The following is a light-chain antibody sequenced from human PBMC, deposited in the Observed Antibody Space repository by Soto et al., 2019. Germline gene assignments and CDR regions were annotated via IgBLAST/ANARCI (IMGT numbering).Light chain of an antibody. CDR2: WAS. V-gene: IGKV4-1*01. CDR1: QSVFYSSNNNKY. J-gene: IGKJ5*01. Sequence: DIVMTHAPASLGVSLGERATINRKYSQSVFYSSNNNKYLAWHQQKPRQPPKXXXYWASTRESGVPDRFSGSGSGTDFTLAISSLQHEDVAVYYCQQYYNSTITFGQGTRLEIK. CDR3: QQYYNSTIT.